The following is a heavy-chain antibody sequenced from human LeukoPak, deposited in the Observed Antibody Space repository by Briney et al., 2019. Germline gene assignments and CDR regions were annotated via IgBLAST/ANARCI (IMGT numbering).Heavy chain of an antibody. J-gene: IGHJ4*02. V-gene: IGHV3-9*01. CDR3: AKGYRQGRRLPLDY. CDR2: ISWNSGSI. Sequence: PGGSLRLSCAASGFTFDDYAMHWVRQAPGKGLEWVSGISWNSGSIGYAASVRGRFTISRDNAKNSLYLQMNSLRAEDTALYYCAKGYRQGRRLPLDYWGQGTLVTVSS. D-gene: IGHD5-24*01. CDR1: GFTFDDYA.